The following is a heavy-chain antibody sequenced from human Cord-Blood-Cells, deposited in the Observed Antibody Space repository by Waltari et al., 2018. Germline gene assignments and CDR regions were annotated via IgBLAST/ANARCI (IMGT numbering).Heavy chain of an antibody. D-gene: IGHD5-12*01. CDR2: ISGSGGST. J-gene: IGHJ3*02. CDR1: GFTFSSYA. V-gene: IGHV3-23*01. Sequence: EVQLLESGGGLVQPGGSLRLSCAASGFTFSSYAMSWVRQAPGKGLEWVSAISGSGGSTYYADSVKGRFTISRDNSKNTLYLQMNGLRAEDTAVYYCAKNARGRGYSGYDGAFDIWGQGTMVTVSS. CDR3: AKNARGRGYSGYDGAFDI.